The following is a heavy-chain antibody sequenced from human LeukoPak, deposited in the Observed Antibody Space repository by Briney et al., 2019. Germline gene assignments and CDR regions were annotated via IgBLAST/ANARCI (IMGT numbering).Heavy chain of an antibody. J-gene: IGHJ4*02. V-gene: IGHV3-74*01. D-gene: IGHD5-24*01. Sequence: GGSVRLSCAASGFTFSSYWMHWVRQAPGKGLEWFSHINSDGSSESYADSVKGRFTISRDNAKNTLFLQMNSLRAEDTAGYYCGKGDGYAAFIRGQGNLVTVSS. CDR1: GFTFSSYW. CDR3: GKGDGYAAFI. CDR2: INSDGSSE.